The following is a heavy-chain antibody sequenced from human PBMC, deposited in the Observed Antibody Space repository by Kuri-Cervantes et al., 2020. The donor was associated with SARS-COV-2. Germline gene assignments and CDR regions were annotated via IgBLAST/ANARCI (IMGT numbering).Heavy chain of an antibody. CDR2: IYHSGST. V-gene: IGHV4-38-2*01. CDR3: ARFTEYSSSLLDY. Sequence: SETLSLTCAVSGYSISSGYYWGWIRQPPGKGLEWIGSIYHSGSTYYNPSLKSRVTISVDTSKNQFSPKLSSVTAADTAVYYCARFTEYSSSLLDYWGQGTLVTVSS. J-gene: IGHJ4*02. D-gene: IGHD6-6*01. CDR1: GYSISSGYY.